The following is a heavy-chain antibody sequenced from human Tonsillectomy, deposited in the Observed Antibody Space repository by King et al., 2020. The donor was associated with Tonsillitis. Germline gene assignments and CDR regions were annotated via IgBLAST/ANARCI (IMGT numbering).Heavy chain of an antibody. CDR3: ARGPVLRFSPQGAWFDP. Sequence: VQLVESGAEVKKPGASVKVSCKASGHTFTSYYIHWVRQAPGQGLEWMGIINPSDDTSNYAQKFQGRVTMTRDTSTSTVYMELSSLRSEDTAMYYCARGPVLRFSPQGAWFDPWGQGTLVTVSS. D-gene: IGHD3-3*01. J-gene: IGHJ5*02. V-gene: IGHV1-46*01. CDR1: GHTFTSYY. CDR2: INPSDDTS.